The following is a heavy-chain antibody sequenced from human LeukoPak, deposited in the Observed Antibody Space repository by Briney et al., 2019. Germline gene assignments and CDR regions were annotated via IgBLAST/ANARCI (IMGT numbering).Heavy chain of an antibody. CDR2: IIPILGIA. Sequence: ASVTVSCTASGGTFSSYAISWVRQAPGQGLEWMGRIIPILGIANYAQKFQGRVTITADKSTSTAYMELSSLRSEDTAVYYCASGVGYCSSTSCSNTYYFDYWGQGTLVTVSS. V-gene: IGHV1-69*04. D-gene: IGHD2-2*01. CDR1: GGTFSSYA. CDR3: ASGVGYCSSTSCSNTYYFDY. J-gene: IGHJ4*02.